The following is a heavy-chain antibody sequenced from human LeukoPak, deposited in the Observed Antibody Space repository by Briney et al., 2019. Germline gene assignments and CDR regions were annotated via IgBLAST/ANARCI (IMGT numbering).Heavy chain of an antibody. CDR2: IYYSGST. Sequence: SETLSLTCTVSGGSTSSYYWSWIRQPPGKGLEWIGYIYYSGSTNYNPSLKSRVTISVDTSKNQFSLKLSSVTAADTAVYYCARSHYGDYFYFDYWGQGTLVTVSS. D-gene: IGHD4-17*01. V-gene: IGHV4-59*08. CDR3: ARSHYGDYFYFDY. CDR1: GGSTSSYY. J-gene: IGHJ4*02.